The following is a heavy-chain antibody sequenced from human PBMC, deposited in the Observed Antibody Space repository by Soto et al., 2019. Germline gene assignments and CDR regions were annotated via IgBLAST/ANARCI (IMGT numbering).Heavy chain of an antibody. CDR1: GYTFTSYG. CDR3: ARSGSYYPARNWFGP. Sequence: QAQLVQSGVEMKNVGASVKVSCKASGYTFTSYGISWVRQAPGQGLEWMGWISGFNDDTNHAQKFQGRVTVTKDTSTSTAYMELRSLKCDDTAVYYCARSGSYYPARNWFGPWGQGTLVTVSS. D-gene: IGHD3-10*01. J-gene: IGHJ5*02. CDR2: ISGFNDDT. V-gene: IGHV1-18*01.